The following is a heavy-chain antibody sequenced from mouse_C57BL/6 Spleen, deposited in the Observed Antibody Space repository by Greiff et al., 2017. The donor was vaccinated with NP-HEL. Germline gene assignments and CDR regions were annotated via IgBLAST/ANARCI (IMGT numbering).Heavy chain of an antibody. V-gene: IGHV5-12*01. Sequence: EVQLVESGGGLVQPGGSLKLSCAASGFTFSDYYMYWVRQTPEKRLEWVAYISNGGGSTYYPDTVKGRFTISRDNAKNTLYLQMSRLKSEDTAMYYCARQIYYDYGGDAIDHRGQGTSGNGSS. J-gene: IGHJ4*01. CDR2: ISNGGGST. CDR3: ARQIYYDYGGDAIDH. D-gene: IGHD2-4*01. CDR1: GFTFSDYY.